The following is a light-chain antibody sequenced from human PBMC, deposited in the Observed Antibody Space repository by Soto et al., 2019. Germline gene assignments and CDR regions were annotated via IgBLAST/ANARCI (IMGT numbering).Light chain of an antibody. J-gene: IGKJ5*01. V-gene: IGKV3-20*01. CDR2: GAS. CDR3: QQYTNWPPIT. Sequence: EIVLTQSPGTLSLSPGESATLSCRGSQSVSSSYLAWYQQKPGQAPRLLIYGASSRATGIPDRFSGSGSGTDFTLTISRLEPEDFAVYYCQQYTNWPPITFGQGTRLEIK. CDR1: QSVSSSY.